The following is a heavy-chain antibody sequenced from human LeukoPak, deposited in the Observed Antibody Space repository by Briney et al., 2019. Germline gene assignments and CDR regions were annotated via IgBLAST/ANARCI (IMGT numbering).Heavy chain of an antibody. CDR1: GGSISSSSYY. CDR3: ARRQIQQLVPNWFDP. V-gene: IGHV4-39*01. J-gene: IGHJ5*02. D-gene: IGHD6-13*01. CDR2: IYYSGST. Sequence: SETLSLTCTVSGGSISSSSYYWGWIRQPPGKGLEWIGSIYYSGSTYYNPSLKSRVTISVDTSKNQFSLKLRSVTAADTAVYYCARRQIQQLVPNWFDPWGQGTLVTVSS.